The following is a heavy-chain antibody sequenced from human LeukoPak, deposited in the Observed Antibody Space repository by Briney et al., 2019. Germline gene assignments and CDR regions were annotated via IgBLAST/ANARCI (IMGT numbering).Heavy chain of an antibody. CDR3: ARDNLADFWSDPTDY. Sequence: ASVKVSCKASGYTFTGYYMHWVRRAPGQGLEWMGWINPNSGGTNYAQKFQGRVTMTRDTSISTAYMELSRLRSDDTAVYYCARDNLADFWSDPTDYWGQGTLVTVSS. D-gene: IGHD3-3*01. J-gene: IGHJ4*02. CDR2: INPNSGGT. CDR1: GYTFTGYY. V-gene: IGHV1-2*02.